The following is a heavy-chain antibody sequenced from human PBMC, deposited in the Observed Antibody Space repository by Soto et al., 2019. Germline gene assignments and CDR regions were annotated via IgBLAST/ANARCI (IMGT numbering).Heavy chain of an antibody. CDR1: GFTFSSYW. CDR2: IKTDGSIT. V-gene: IGHV3-74*02. J-gene: IGHJ3*02. D-gene: IGHD6-19*01. CDR3: ARSSGWYEADAFDM. Sequence: EEQLVESGGGLVKPGGSLRLSCVASGFTFSSYWMYWVRQAPGKGLVWVSRIKTDGSITSYADSVKGRFTVSRDNARDMLYLQMNSLRAEDTATYFCARSSGWYEADAFDMWGQGTMVTVSA.